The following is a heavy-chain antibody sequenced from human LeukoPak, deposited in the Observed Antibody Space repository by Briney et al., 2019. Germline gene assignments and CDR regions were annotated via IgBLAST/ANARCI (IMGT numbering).Heavy chain of an antibody. CDR3: ARATRDGYNLD. Sequence: PSETLSLTCTVSGDSISGFYWSWIRQAPGKGLEWIGHIYTSGSTNYNPSLKSRVTMSVDMSKNQFSLKLRSVTAADTAVYYCARATRDGYNLDWGQGTLVTVSS. D-gene: IGHD5-24*01. CDR1: GDSISGFY. CDR2: IYTSGST. J-gene: IGHJ4*02. V-gene: IGHV4-4*07.